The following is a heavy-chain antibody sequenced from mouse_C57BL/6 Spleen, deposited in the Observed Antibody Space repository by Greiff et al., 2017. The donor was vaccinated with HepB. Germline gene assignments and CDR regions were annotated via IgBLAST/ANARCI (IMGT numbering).Heavy chain of an antibody. D-gene: IGHD2-1*01. CDR1: GYTFTDYN. V-gene: IGHV1-22*01. J-gene: IGHJ1*03. CDR3: ARGSTRYWYFDV. Sequence: EVQLQQSGPELVKPGASVKMSCKASGYTFTDYNMHWVKQSHGKSLEWIGYINPNNGGTSYNQKFKGKATLTVNKSSSTAYMELRSLTSEDSAVYYCARGSTRYWYFDVWGTGTTVTVSS. CDR2: INPNNGGT.